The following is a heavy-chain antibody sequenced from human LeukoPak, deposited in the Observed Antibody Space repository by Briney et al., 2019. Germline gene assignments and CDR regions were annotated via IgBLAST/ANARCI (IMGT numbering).Heavy chain of an antibody. CDR1: GYTFTSYE. CDR3: ARRHPNCASTSCPPDY. D-gene: IGHD2-2*01. V-gene: IGHV1-8*01. CDR2: MNPNSGGT. Sequence: ASVKVSCKASGYTFTSYEINWVRQATGQGLEWMGWMNPNSGGTGYAQKFQGRVTMTRDTSISTAYIELSSRRSEDTAVYYCARRHPNCASTSCPPDYWGQGTLVTVSS. J-gene: IGHJ4*02.